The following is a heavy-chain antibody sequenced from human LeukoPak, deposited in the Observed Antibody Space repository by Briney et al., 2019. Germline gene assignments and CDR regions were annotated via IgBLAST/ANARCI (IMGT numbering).Heavy chain of an antibody. CDR2: IYYSGST. Sequence: SETLSLTCTVSGASISTSTYYWGWIRQPPGKGLEWIGSIYYSGSTYYNPSLKSRVTISVDTSKNQFSLKLSSVTAADTAVYYCARDWAAGEEDAFDIWGQGTMVTVSS. CDR1: GASISTSTYY. CDR3: ARDWAAGEEDAFDI. V-gene: IGHV4-39*07. D-gene: IGHD6-19*01. J-gene: IGHJ3*02.